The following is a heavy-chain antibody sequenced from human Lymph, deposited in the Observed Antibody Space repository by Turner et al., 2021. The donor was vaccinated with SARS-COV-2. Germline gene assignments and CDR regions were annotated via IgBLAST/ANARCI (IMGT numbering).Heavy chain of an antibody. D-gene: IGHD3-10*01. J-gene: IGHJ4*02. V-gene: IGHV1-2*02. CDR1: GYTFTGYY. Sequence: VQLVQSGAEVKTPGASVKVSCKASGYTFTGYYIHWVRQAPGQGLEWMGWINPNSGGTDYAQRFQVRVTRTRDTSLSTAYMQLSRLRSDDTAVYYCARSRDLQSMVRGVDPFDYWGQGTLVTVSS. CDR3: ARSRDLQSMVRGVDPFDY. CDR2: INPNSGGT.